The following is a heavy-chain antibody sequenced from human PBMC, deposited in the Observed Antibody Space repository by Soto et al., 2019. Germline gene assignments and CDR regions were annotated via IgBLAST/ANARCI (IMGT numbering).Heavy chain of an antibody. CDR2: ISPKSGNI. J-gene: IGHJ6*02. Sequence: QVHLVQSGAEVKKPGAAVNVSCKTSGYTFSRNGISWVRQAPGQGLEWMGWISPKSGNIKYAQKFQGRVIMTTDTSTSTAYMELRSLRSDDTDVYYCVKDRDSNSWPSRDVWGPGTTVTVSS. V-gene: IGHV1-18*01. D-gene: IGHD3-22*01. CDR3: VKDRDSNSWPSRDV. CDR1: GYTFSRNG.